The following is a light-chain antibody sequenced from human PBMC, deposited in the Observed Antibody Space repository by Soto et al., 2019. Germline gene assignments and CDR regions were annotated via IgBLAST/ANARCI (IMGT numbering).Light chain of an antibody. CDR1: QDISNY. V-gene: IGKV1-33*01. CDR2: DAS. J-gene: IGKJ2*01. CDR3: QQYDNLPPYT. Sequence: DIQMTQSPSSLSASVGDRVTITCQASQDISNYLNCYQQKPGKAPKLLIYDASNLETGVPSRFSGSGSGTDFTFTISSLQPEDIATYYCQQYDNLPPYTFGQGTKLEIK.